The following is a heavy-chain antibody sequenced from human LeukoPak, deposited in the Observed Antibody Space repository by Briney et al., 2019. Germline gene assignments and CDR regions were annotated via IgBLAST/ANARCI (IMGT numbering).Heavy chain of an antibody. Sequence: SETLSLTCAVYGGSFSPYYWSWIRQPPGKGLEWIGEINHSGSTNYNPSLKSRVTISVDTSKNQFSLKLSSVTAADTAVYYCARDGYSYGFGYWGQGTLVTVSS. D-gene: IGHD5-18*01. CDR2: INHSGST. J-gene: IGHJ4*02. CDR3: ARDGYSYGFGY. CDR1: GGSFSPYY. V-gene: IGHV4-34*01.